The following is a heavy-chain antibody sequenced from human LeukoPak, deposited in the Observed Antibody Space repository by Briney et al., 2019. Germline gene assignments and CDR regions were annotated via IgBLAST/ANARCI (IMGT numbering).Heavy chain of an antibody. D-gene: IGHD3-9*01. J-gene: IGHJ4*02. CDR2: IYYSGST. V-gene: IGHV4-59*08. CDR3: ARTYYDILTGYFIEWYFDY. CDR1: GGSISSHY. Sequence: PSETLSLTCTVSGGSISSHYWSWIRQPPGKGLEWIGYIYYSGSTNYNPSLKSRVTISVDTSKNQFSLKLSSVTAADTAVYYCARTYYDILTGYFIEWYFDYWGQGTLVTVSS.